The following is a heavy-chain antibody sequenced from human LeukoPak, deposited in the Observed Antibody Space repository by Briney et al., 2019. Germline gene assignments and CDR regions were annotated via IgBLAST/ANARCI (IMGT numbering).Heavy chain of an antibody. D-gene: IGHD6-19*01. V-gene: IGHV3-53*01. J-gene: IGHJ5*02. CDR3: ALGAVADLFDP. CDR1: GFTASTNY. Sequence: GGSLRLSCAASGFTASTNYMSWVRQAPGKGLEWVSVIYSGGATFYADSVKGRFTISRDNSRNTLYLQMNSLRAEDTAVYYCALGAVADLFDPWGQGTLVTVSS. CDR2: IYSGGAT.